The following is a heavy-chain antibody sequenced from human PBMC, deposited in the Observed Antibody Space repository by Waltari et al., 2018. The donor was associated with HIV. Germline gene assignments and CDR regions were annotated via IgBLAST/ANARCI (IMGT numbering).Heavy chain of an antibody. CDR1: GFRVGDYG. CDR3: ARVPFASSWSADSFDV. CDR2: IWYDGSKK. D-gene: IGHD6-13*01. V-gene: IGHV3-33*01. J-gene: IGHJ3*01. Sequence: VQLEESGGGGVQPGRSRRLSCAASGFRVGDYGMHWGRQAPGKGLQWVAVIWYDGSKKEYSDSVKGRFTISKDNSKNTLFLQMNSLRVDDTAVYFCARVPFASSWSADSFDVWGPGTRITVSS.